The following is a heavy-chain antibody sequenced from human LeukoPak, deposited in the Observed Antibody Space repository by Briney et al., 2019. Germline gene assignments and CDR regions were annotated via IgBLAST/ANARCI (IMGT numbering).Heavy chain of an antibody. CDR3: VRAGGYDNWFDS. Sequence: GRSLRLSCTASGFTFGDYYVNWVRQAPGKGLEWVGFIRSNAHDNTPEYAASVQFTFTITRDDSKSAAYLQMNSLKTEDTGVYYCVRAGGYDNWFDSWGPGTLVTVSS. CDR1: GFTFGDYY. V-gene: IGHV3-49*04. J-gene: IGHJ5*01. CDR2: IRSNAHDNTP. D-gene: IGHD5-18*01.